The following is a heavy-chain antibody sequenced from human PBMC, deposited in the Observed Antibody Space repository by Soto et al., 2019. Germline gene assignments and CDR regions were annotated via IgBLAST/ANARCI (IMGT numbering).Heavy chain of an antibody. Sequence: PSETLSLTCAVSGDSITSDKWWSWIRQPPGKGLQWIGEINHSGSTNYNPSLKSRVTISVDTSKNQFSLKPSSVTAADTAVYYCARGLGGSSWYRYYYYYGMDVWGQGTTVTVSS. V-gene: IGHV4-4*02. CDR2: INHSGST. CDR3: ARGLGGSSWYRYYYYYGMDV. J-gene: IGHJ6*02. CDR1: GDSITSDKW. D-gene: IGHD6-13*01.